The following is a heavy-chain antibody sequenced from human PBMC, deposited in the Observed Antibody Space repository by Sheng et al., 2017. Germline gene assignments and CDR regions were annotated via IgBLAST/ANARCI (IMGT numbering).Heavy chain of an antibody. Sequence: QLQLQESGPGLVKPSETLSLTCPVSGGSINRSGYYWGWIRQPPGKGLEWIGSIHNSGKTYNNPSLKSRVTISMDTSKNHFSLQLGSVTAADTAVYYCARQLDSTFDYWGQGNPGHRLL. J-gene: IGHJ4*02. V-gene: IGHV4-39*07. CDR2: IHNSGKT. CDR1: GGSINRSGYY. CDR3: ARQLDSTFDY. D-gene: IGHD2-2*03.